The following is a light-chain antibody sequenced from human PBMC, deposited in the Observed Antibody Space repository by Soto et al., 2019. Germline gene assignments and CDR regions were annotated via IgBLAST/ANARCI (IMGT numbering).Light chain of an antibody. CDR3: QQYNSYS. CDR1: QSISNW. J-gene: IGKJ1*01. Sequence: IQLTQSPSTLPASVGDRVTLTCRASQSISNWLAWYQQKPGTAPKLLIYHASILETAVPSRFSGNGSGTEFTLTISSLQPGHFATYYCQQYNSYSFGQGSRVEIK. V-gene: IGKV1-5*01. CDR2: HAS.